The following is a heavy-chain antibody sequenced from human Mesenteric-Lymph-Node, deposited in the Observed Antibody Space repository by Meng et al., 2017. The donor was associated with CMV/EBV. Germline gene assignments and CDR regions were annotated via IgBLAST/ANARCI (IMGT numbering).Heavy chain of an antibody. J-gene: IGHJ4*02. V-gene: IGHV3-74*01. CDR1: GRNFDRYW. Sequence: GGSLRLSCAASGRNFDRYWMHWVRQVPGKGLVWVSRIISDESSTIYADSVKGRFTISRDNAKNTLYLQMNSLRAEDTAVYYCAKDLYKYELKSTFDYWGQGTLVTVSS. CDR2: IISDESST. CDR3: AKDLYKYELKSTFDY. D-gene: IGHD3-22*01.